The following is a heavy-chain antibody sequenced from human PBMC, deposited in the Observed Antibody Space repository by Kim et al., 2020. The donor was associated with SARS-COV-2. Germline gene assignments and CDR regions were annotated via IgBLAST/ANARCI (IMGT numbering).Heavy chain of an antibody. CDR2: ISATGAKT. D-gene: IGHD6-19*01. Sequence: GGSLRLSCAASELTWSDYAMNWVRQAPGKGLEWVSLISATGAKTYYADSVKGRFTISRDISKKTVYLQMSSLRGEDTAIYYCASHIAVAASRVYFESWGKGPLVTV. CDR3: ASHIAVAASRVYFES. CDR1: ELTWSDYA. J-gene: IGHJ4*02. V-gene: IGHV3-23*01.